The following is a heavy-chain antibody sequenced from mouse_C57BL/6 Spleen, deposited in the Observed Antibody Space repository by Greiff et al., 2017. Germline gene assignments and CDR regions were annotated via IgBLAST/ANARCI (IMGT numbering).Heavy chain of an antibody. V-gene: IGHV14-4*01. J-gene: IGHJ1*03. Sequence: EVKLQESGAELVRPGASVKLSCTASGFNIKDDYMHWVKQRPEQGLEWIGWIDPENGDTEYASKFQGKATITADTSSNTAYLQLSSLTSEDTAVYYCTREYFDVWGTGTTVTVSS. CDR1: GFNIKDDY. CDR2: IDPENGDT. CDR3: TREYFDV.